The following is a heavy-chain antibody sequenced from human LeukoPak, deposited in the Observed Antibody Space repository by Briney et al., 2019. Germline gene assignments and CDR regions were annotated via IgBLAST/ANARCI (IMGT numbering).Heavy chain of an antibody. Sequence: PWGSLRLSCAASGFTFSNAWMSWVRQAPGKGLEWVGRIKSKTDDGTTDYAAPVKGRFTISRDDSKNTLYLQMNSLKTEDTAVYYCTTVAPWDIWGQGTMVTVSS. J-gene: IGHJ3*02. CDR2: IKSKTDDGTT. CDR3: TTVAPWDI. V-gene: IGHV3-15*01. CDR1: GFTFSNAW.